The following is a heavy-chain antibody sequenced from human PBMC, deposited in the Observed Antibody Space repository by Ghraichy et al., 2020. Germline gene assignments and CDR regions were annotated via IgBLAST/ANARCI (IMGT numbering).Heavy chain of an antibody. CDR2: ISSNGSTI. CDR3: ARDKGDRTYYFDY. V-gene: IGHV3-11*01. J-gene: IGHJ4*02. CDR1: GFTFSNYY. Sequence: GGSLRLSCAASGFTFSNYYMSWIRQAPGKGLEWVSYISSNGSTIYYADSVKGRFTISRDNAKNSLYLQMNSLRAEDTAVYYCARDKGDRTYYFDYWGQGTMVTVSS. D-gene: IGHD2-21*02.